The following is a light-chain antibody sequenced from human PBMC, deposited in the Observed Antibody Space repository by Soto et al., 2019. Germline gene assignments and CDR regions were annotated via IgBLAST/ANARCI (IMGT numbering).Light chain of an antibody. CDR3: CSYTGSTTHYV. Sequence: QSALTQPASVSGSPGQSITISCTGTNRDVGSYNLVSWYQQHPGKAPKLMIFEGSKRPSGVSNRFSGSKSGNTASLTISGLQAEDEGDYYCCSYTGSTTHYVFGTGTQLTVL. J-gene: IGLJ1*01. CDR1: NRDVGSYNL. CDR2: EGS. V-gene: IGLV2-23*01.